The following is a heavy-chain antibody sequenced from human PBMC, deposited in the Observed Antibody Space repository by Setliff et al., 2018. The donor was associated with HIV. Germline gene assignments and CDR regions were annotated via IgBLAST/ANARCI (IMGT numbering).Heavy chain of an antibody. Sequence: PGGSLRLSCAGSGFSFSSNWIHWVRQTAGKGLLWVSRIDHDGITTDYADSVKGRFTISRDNAKSTLYLQMNSLRVEDTAVYYCAREDVTTSGLDIWGQGTMVTVSS. CDR3: AREDVTTSGLDI. CDR1: GFSFSSNW. V-gene: IGHV3-74*01. D-gene: IGHD4-17*01. CDR2: IDHDGITT. J-gene: IGHJ3*02.